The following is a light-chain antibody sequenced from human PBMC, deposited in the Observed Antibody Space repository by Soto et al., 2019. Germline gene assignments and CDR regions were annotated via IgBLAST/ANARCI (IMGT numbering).Light chain of an antibody. J-gene: IGKJ1*01. CDR1: QSISDT. CDR2: SAS. CDR3: QQYNNWPWT. Sequence: EIVMTLFPPTLSVSTGERATLSCRASQSISDTLAWYQQKPGQAPRLLIYSASRRATGFPGRFSGSGSGTDFTLTISSLQSEDFAVYYCQQYNNWPWTFGQGTKVDI. V-gene: IGKV3-15*01.